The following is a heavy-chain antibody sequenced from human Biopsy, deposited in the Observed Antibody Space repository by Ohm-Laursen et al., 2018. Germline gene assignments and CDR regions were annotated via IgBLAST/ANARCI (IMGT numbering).Heavy chain of an antibody. Sequence: SDTLSLTCTVSGGSISSDCWRWIRQPPGKGMEWIGYIYYSGSTNYNHSLKSRVTISVDTSKNQFSLRLNSVTAADTAVYYCARATNSTGWPYYYFYGMDVWGQGTTVTVSS. CDR2: IYYSGST. CDR1: GGSISSDC. J-gene: IGHJ6*02. CDR3: ARATNSTGWPYYYFYGMDV. V-gene: IGHV4-59*07. D-gene: IGHD2/OR15-2a*01.